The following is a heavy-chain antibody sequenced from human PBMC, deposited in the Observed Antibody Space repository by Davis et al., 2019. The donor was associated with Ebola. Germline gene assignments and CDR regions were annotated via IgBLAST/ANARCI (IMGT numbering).Heavy chain of an antibody. D-gene: IGHD3-16*01. CDR1: GFTFSSYW. Sequence: GESLKISCAVSGFTFSSYWMSWVRQAPGKGLEWVANIKQDGSEKYYVDSVKGRFTISRDNAKNSLYLQMNSLRAEDTAVYYCARGGDYWGQGTLVTVSS. V-gene: IGHV3-7*03. J-gene: IGHJ4*02. CDR2: IKQDGSEK. CDR3: ARGGDY.